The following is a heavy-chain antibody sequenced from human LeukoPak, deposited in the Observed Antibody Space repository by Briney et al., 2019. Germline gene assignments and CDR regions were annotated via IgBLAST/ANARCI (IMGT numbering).Heavy chain of an antibody. Sequence: PSETLSLTCTVSGGSISSYYWSWIRQPPGKGLEWIGYIYYSGSTNYNPSLKSRVTISIDMSKNHFSLKLTSVSAADTAIYYCARGSQTPDAGYWGPGILVTVSS. CDR1: GGSISSYY. CDR3: ARGSQTPDAGY. D-gene: IGHD6-13*01. J-gene: IGHJ4*02. V-gene: IGHV4-59*01. CDR2: IYYSGST.